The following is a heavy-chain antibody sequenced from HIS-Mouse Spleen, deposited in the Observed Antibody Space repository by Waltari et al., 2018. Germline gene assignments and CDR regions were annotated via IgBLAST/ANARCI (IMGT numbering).Heavy chain of an antibody. J-gene: IGHJ2*01. CDR3: AREIPYSSSWYDWYFDL. D-gene: IGHD6-13*01. Sequence: QLQLQESGPGLVKPSETLSLTCTVSGCSISSSRYYWGWIRHPPGKGLEWIGSIYYSGSTYYNPSLKSRVTISVDTSKNQFSLKLSSVTAADTAVYYCAREIPYSSSWYDWYFDLWGRGTLVTVSS. V-gene: IGHV4-39*07. CDR2: IYYSGST. CDR1: GCSISSSRYY.